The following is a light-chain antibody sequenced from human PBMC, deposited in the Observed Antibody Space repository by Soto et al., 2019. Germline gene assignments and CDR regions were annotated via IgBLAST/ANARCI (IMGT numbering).Light chain of an antibody. Sequence: EIVMTQSPATLSVSPGERASLSCRASQSLSSNLAWYQQKPGQAPRLLIYGASTRATGVPARFSGSGSGTEFTLTISSLQSEDFAVYYCQQYGGSPITFGLGTRLEIK. CDR3: QQYGGSPIT. CDR2: GAS. J-gene: IGKJ5*01. CDR1: QSLSSN. V-gene: IGKV3-15*01.